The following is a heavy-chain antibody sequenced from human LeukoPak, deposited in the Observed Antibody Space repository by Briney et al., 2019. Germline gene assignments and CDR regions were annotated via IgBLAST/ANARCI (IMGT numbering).Heavy chain of an antibody. CDR2: IYYSGST. D-gene: IGHD3-10*01. CDR3: AREEMVRGVIGFDP. Sequence: SETLSLTCTVSGGSTSSYYWSWIRQPPGKGLEWIGYIYYSGSTNYNPSLKSRVTISVDTSKNQFSLKLSSVTAADTAVYYCAREEMVRGVIGFDPWGQGTLVTVSS. CDR1: GGSTSSYY. V-gene: IGHV4-59*01. J-gene: IGHJ5*02.